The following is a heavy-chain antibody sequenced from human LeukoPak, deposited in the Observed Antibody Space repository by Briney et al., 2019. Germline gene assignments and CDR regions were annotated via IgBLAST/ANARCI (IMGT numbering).Heavy chain of an antibody. V-gene: IGHV1-69*13. CDR2: FIPIFGTA. CDR1: GGTFSSYA. J-gene: IGHJ4*02. Sequence: ASVKVSCKASGGTFSSYAISWVRQAPGQGLEWMGGFIPIFGTANYAQKFQGRVTITADESTSTAYMELSSLRSEDTAVYYCARVGGYGPRGFDYWGQGTLVTVSS. D-gene: IGHD5-12*01. CDR3: ARVGGYGPRGFDY.